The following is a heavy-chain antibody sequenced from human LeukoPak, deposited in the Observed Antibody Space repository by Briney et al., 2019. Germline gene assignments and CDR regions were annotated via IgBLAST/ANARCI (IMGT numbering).Heavy chain of an antibody. CDR2: VYYSGRT. J-gene: IGHJ6*02. CDR1: GDSVSSDSYY. Sequence: SETLSLTCAVSGDSVSSDSYYWHWIRRSPGKGLEWVGFVYYSGRTKYNPSLKGRVAMSIDTSKNQVSLRLRSVTAADTAVYYCARGLQQWLVPYYYYGMDVWGQGTTVTVSS. CDR3: ARGLQQWLVPYYYYGMDV. V-gene: IGHV4-61*01. D-gene: IGHD6-19*01.